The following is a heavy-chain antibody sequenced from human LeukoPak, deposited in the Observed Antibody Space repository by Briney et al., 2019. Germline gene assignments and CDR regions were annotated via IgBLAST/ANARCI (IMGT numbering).Heavy chain of an antibody. Sequence: ASVKVSCKASGYTFTSYGISWVRQAPGQGLEWMGWISAYNGNTNYAQKLQGRVTMTTDTSTSTAYMELRGLRSDDTAVYYCARDDSNYVTFDYWGQGTLVTVSS. CDR3: ARDDSNYVTFDY. CDR2: ISAYNGNT. CDR1: GYTFTSYG. D-gene: IGHD4-11*01. J-gene: IGHJ4*02. V-gene: IGHV1-18*01.